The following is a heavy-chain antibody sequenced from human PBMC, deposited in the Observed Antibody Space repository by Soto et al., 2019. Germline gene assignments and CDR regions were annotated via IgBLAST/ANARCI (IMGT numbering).Heavy chain of an antibody. CDR1: GHRVSSNSAA. Sequence: PSQTLSLTCAISGHRVSSNSAAWNWIRQSPSRGLEWLGRTYYRSKWYNDYAVSTKSRITINPDTSKNQFSLQLNSVTPEDTAVYYCTRSRGSSSWYYYYYGMDVWGQGTTVTVSS. D-gene: IGHD6-13*01. CDR2: TYYRSKWYN. V-gene: IGHV6-1*01. CDR3: TRSRGSSSWYYYYYGMDV. J-gene: IGHJ6*02.